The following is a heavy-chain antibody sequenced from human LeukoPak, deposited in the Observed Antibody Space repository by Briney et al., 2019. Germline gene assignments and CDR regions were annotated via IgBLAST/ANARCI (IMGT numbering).Heavy chain of an antibody. D-gene: IGHD4-17*01. V-gene: IGHV3-21*01. CDR2: ISSSSYI. Sequence: GGSLRLSCAASGFTFSSYSMNWVRQAPGKGLEWVSSISSSSYIYYADSVKGRFTISRDNAKNSLYLQMNSLRAEDTAAYYCARYGDPSLDPYYYYGMDVWGQGTTVTVSS. J-gene: IGHJ6*02. CDR3: ARYGDPSLDPYYYYGMDV. CDR1: GFTFSSYS.